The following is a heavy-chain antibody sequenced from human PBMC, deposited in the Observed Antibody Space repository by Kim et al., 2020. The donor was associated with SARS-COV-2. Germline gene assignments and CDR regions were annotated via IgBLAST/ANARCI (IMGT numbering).Heavy chain of an antibody. J-gene: IGHJ4*02. CDR2: IKEDGTET. V-gene: IGHV3-7*01. Sequence: GGSLRLSCAASGFTFSRFWMSWVRQAPGKGLEWVANIKEDGTETYYVDSVEGRFTISRDNARNSLFLQMNSLRAEDTAVYYCTRERVTEKSHFDYWGQGTLATVSS. CDR1: GFTFSRFW. D-gene: IGHD2-21*02. CDR3: TRERVTEKSHFDY.